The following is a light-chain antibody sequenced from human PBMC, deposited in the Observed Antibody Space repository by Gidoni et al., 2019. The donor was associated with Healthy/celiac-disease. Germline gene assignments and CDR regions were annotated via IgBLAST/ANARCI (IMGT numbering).Light chain of an antibody. J-gene: IGKJ1*01. Sequence: DIQMTQSPSTLSASVGDRVTITCRASQSISSWLAWYQQKPGKAPKLLIYKASSLERGVPSRFSGSGSGTEFTLTISSLQPDDFATYYGQQYNSYRTFGQGTKVEIK. CDR1: QSISSW. CDR3: QQYNSYRT. CDR2: KAS. V-gene: IGKV1-5*03.